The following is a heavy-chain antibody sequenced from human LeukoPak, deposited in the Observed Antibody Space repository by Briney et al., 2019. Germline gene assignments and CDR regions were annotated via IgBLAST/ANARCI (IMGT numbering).Heavy chain of an antibody. J-gene: IGHJ4*02. CDR2: IYYSGST. V-gene: IGHV4-61*01. D-gene: IGHD3-22*01. Sequence: SETLSLTCTVSGGSISSSSYSWSWIRQPPGKGLEWIGYIYYSGSTNYNPSLKSRVTISVDTSKNQFSLKLSSVTAADTAVYYCARVSEIRYYYDSSGYLFDCWGQGTLVTVSS. CDR1: GGSISSSSYS. CDR3: ARVSEIRYYYDSSGYLFDC.